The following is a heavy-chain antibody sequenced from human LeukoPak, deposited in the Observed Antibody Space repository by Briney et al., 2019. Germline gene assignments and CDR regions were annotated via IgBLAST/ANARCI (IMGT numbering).Heavy chain of an antibody. J-gene: IGHJ4*02. D-gene: IGHD3-22*01. V-gene: IGHV1-3*01. CDR3: AREIYDSSGQGGFDY. CDR1: GYTFTSYG. Sequence: AASVKVSCKASGYTFTSYGISWVRQAPGQRLEWMGWINAGNGNTKYSQKFQGRVTITRDTSASTAYMELSSLRSEDTAVYYCAREIYDSSGQGGFDYWGQGTLVTVSS. CDR2: INAGNGNT.